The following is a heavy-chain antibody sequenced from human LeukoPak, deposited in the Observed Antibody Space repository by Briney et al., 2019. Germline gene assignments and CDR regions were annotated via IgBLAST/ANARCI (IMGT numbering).Heavy chain of an antibody. D-gene: IGHD2-2*01. V-gene: IGHV3-30-3*01. CDR1: GFTFSSYA. Sequence: PGGSLRLSCAASGFTFSSYAMHWVRQAPGKGLEWVAVISYDGSNKYYADSVKGRFTISRDSSKNTLYLQMNSLRAEDTAVYYCARDYCSSTSCYFDYWGQGTLVTVSS. CDR2: ISYDGSNK. J-gene: IGHJ4*02. CDR3: ARDYCSSTSCYFDY.